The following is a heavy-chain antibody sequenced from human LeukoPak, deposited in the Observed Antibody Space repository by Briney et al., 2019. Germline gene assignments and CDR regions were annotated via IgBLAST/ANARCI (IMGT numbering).Heavy chain of an antibody. V-gene: IGHV3-53*01. D-gene: IGHD3-10*01. Sequence: GGSLRLSCAASGFTVSSNYMSWVRQAPGKGLEWVSVIYSGGSTYYAGSVKGRFTISRDNSKNSLYLQMNSLRAEDTAMYYCARLSAMLRGPEPIYYFDYWGQGTLVTVSS. CDR3: ARLSAMLRGPEPIYYFDY. CDR1: GFTVSSNY. CDR2: IYSGGST. J-gene: IGHJ4*01.